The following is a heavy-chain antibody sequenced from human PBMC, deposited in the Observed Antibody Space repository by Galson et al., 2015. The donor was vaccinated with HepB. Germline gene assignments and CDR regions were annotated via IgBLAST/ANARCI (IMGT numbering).Heavy chain of an antibody. CDR2: IIPIFGTA. CDR3: ARGVATIPHFDY. J-gene: IGHJ4*02. Sequence: SVKVSCKASGGTFSSYAISWVRQAPGQGLEWMGGIIPIFGTADYAQKFQGRVTITADESTSTAYMELSSLRSEDTAVYYCARGVATIPHFDYWGQGTLVTVSS. D-gene: IGHD5-12*01. CDR1: GGTFSSYA. V-gene: IGHV1-69*13.